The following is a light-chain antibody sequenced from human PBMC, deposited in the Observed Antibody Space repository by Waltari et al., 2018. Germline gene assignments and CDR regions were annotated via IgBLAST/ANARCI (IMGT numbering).Light chain of an antibody. J-gene: IGLJ2*01. CDR1: AFPKKY. V-gene: IGLV3-10*01. CDR3: YSTDSSGNHRV. Sequence: SYELTQPPSVSVSPGQTARITCPGTAFPKKYDSWYQQKSGQAPVLVIYEDSKRPSGIPERFSGSSSGTMATLTISGAQVEDEADYYCYSTDSSGNHRVFGGGTKLTVL. CDR2: EDS.